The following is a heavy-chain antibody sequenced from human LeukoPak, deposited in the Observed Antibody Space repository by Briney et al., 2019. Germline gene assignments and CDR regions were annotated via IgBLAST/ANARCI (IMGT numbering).Heavy chain of an antibody. CDR3: AKDVRRYYYDSSTHNYFDY. CDR1: GFTFSSYG. CDR2: IRYDGSNE. V-gene: IGHV3-30*02. D-gene: IGHD3-22*01. Sequence: PGGSLRLSCAASGFTFSSYGIHWDRQAPGKGLEWVAFIRYDGSNEYYADSVKGRFTISRDNSRNTLYLQMNSLRAEDTAVYYCAKDVRRYYYDSSTHNYFDYWGQGTLVTVSS. J-gene: IGHJ4*02.